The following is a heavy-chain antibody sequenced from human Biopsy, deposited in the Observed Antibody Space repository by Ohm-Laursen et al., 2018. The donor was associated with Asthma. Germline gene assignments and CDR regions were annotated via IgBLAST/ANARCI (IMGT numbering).Heavy chain of an antibody. CDR3: ARPRWGPYGY. J-gene: IGHJ4*02. D-gene: IGHD4-17*01. CDR1: GFTFSSYS. CDR2: ISSSSTI. V-gene: IGHV3-48*02. Sequence: SLRLSCAASGFTFSSYSMNWVRQAPGKGLEWVSYISSSSTIYYADSVKGRFTTSRDNAKNSLYLQMNSLRDEDTAVYYCARPRWGPYGYWGQGTLVTVSS.